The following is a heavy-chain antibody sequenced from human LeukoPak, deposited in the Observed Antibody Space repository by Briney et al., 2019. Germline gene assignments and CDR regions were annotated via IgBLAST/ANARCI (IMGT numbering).Heavy chain of an antibody. J-gene: IGHJ4*02. Sequence: GGSLRLSCAASGFIFSSYAMSWVRQAPGKGLEWVSAMSGSGGTTYYADSVKGRFTISRDNSKNTLYLQMNSLRAEDTAVYYCAKDLTSSWFGEFRYYFDYWGQGTLVTVSS. D-gene: IGHD3-10*01. CDR2: MSGSGGTT. CDR3: AKDLTSSWFGEFRYYFDY. CDR1: GFIFSSYA. V-gene: IGHV3-23*01.